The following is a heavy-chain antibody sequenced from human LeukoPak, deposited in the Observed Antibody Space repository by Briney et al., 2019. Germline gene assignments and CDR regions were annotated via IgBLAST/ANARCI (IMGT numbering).Heavy chain of an antibody. CDR1: GFTIGDYA. Sequence: GSLRLSCTSSGFTIGDYAMSWVRAAPGRGLEWVGFISCKAYGGTTEYAASVKGRFTISRDDSKSIAYLQMNSLKTEDTALYYCTRGHRPTAMDVWGQGTTVTVSS. CDR2: ISCKAYGGTT. J-gene: IGHJ6*02. CDR3: TRGHRPTAMDV. V-gene: IGHV3-49*04.